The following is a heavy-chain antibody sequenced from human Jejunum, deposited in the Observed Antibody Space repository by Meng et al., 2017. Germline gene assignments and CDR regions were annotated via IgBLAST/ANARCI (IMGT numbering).Heavy chain of an antibody. Sequence: QLQLQDSGAGLVKASEPLSLTCTVSGGSISGSYDYWGWIRQPPGKGLDWTGTISYSGSTYYNPSLTSRVTISMDTSKNQFSLKLSSVTAADTAVYYCARHFSGSGTWFFDSWGQGVLVTVSS. D-gene: IGHD3-10*01. CDR2: ISYSGST. CDR3: ARHFSGSGTWFFDS. J-gene: IGHJ4*02. CDR1: GGSISGSYDY. V-gene: IGHV4-39*01.